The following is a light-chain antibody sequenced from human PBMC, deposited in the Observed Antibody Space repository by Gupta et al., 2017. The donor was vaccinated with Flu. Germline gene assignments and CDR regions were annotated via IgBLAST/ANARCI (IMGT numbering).Light chain of an antibody. V-gene: IGKV3-15*01. CDR1: QRISSK. CDR3: QQYDTWPPWT. Sequence: DIVLTPSPATLSVSPRERATLSCRASQRISSKVAWYQQKPGQAPRLLIYDAYTRPTGVPVRFSGGGSGTEFTLTINSLQSEEFAIYYCQQYDTWPPWTLGQGTKVEIK. J-gene: IGKJ1*01. CDR2: DAY.